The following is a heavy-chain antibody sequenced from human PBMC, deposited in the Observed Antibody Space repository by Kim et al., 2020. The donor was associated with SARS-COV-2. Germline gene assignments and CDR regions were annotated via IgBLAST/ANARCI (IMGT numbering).Heavy chain of an antibody. D-gene: IGHD6-13*01. Sequence: GGSLRLSCAASGFTFDDYTMHWVRQAPGKGLEWVSLISWDGGSTYYADSVKGRFTISRDNSKNSLYLQMNSLRTEDSALYYCAKEHIAAAVPYYCYGMDVWDQGPTLTVSS. CDR1: GFTFDDYT. J-gene: IGHJ6*02. CDR3: AKEHIAAAVPYYCYGMDV. CDR2: ISWDGGST. V-gene: IGHV3-43*01.